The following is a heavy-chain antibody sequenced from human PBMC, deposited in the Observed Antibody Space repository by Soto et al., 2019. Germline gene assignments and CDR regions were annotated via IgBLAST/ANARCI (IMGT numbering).Heavy chain of an antibody. J-gene: IGHJ4*02. CDR3: ARDFISGKYFGY. CDR1: TYTFNNYD. D-gene: IGHD6-25*01. V-gene: IGHV1-18*04. CDR2: INGYNGNT. Sequence: SVKVSCKASTYTFNNYDINWVRQVPGQGLEWMGWINGYNGNTNYAQKFQGRLAMTTDTPTSTAYMEIKSLRPDDTAVYYCARDFISGKYFGYWGQGNPVTVSS.